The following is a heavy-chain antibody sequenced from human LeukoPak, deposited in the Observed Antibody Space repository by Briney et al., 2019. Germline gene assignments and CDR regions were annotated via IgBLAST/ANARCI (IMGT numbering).Heavy chain of an antibody. D-gene: IGHD3-10*01. Sequence: ASVKVSCKASGYTFINNWMHWVRQAPGQGLEWVGLINPTGTTTLYAQKFQGRVTLTRDMSTSTDYMELRSLKSEDTAVYYCARDNSVGDIAWWFDPWGQGTLVTVSS. CDR2: INPTGTTT. V-gene: IGHV1-46*01. J-gene: IGHJ5*02. CDR1: GYTFINNW. CDR3: ARDNSVGDIAWWFDP.